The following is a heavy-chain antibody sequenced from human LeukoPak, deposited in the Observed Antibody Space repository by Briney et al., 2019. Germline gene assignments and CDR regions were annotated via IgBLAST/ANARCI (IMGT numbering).Heavy chain of an antibody. CDR2: IREDGGHT. D-gene: IGHD1-26*01. Sequence: GGSLRLSCVTSGFTFTNHWMSWVRQAPGKGLEWVANIREDGGHTNYVDSVKGRFTISRDNSKNTLYLQMNSLRAEDTAVYYCAKDSSGSYSSSFDYWGQGTLVTVSS. J-gene: IGHJ4*02. V-gene: IGHV3-7*01. CDR1: GFTFTNHW. CDR3: AKDSSGSYSSSFDY.